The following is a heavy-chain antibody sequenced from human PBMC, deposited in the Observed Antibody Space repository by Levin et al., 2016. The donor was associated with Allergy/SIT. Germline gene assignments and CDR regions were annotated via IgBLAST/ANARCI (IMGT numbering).Heavy chain of an antibody. V-gene: IGHV3-23*01. CDR1: GFDFNSYA. J-gene: IGHJ3*01. CDR3: AKADASWLGKFMSFDF. D-gene: IGHD3-10*01. Sequence: GESLKISCVASGFDFNSYAMSWVRQAPGKGLQWVSTFSMSGEATTYADSVKGRFTISRDNSRNTLDLQMNSLGVEDTAVYYCAKADASWLGKFMSFDFWGQGTMVSVSS. CDR2: FSMSGEAT.